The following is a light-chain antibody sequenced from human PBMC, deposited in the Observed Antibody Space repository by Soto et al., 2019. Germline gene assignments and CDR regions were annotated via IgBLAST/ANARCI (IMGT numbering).Light chain of an antibody. CDR1: QSVSNNY. Sequence: EIVLTQSPGTLSLSPGERATLSCRASQSVSNNYLAWYQQKPGQAPRLLIYGASSRATGIPDRFSASGSGTDFTLTISRLEPEDFAVYYCQQYGSSPRTFGQGTKVDIK. V-gene: IGKV3-20*01. CDR2: GAS. J-gene: IGKJ1*01. CDR3: QQYGSSPRT.